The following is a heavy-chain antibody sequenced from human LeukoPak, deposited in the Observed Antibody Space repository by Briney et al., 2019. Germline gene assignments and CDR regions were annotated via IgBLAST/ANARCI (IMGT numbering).Heavy chain of an antibody. CDR2: IYTSGST. J-gene: IGHJ4*02. CDR1: GGSISSYY. D-gene: IGHD3-3*01. CDR3: ARDRRVETIFGVAYYFDY. V-gene: IGHV4-4*07. Sequence: PSETLSLTCTVSGGSISSYYWSWIRQPAGKGLEWIGRIYTSGSTNYNPSLKSRVTMSVDTSKNQFSLKLSSVTAADTAVYYCARDRRVETIFGVAYYFDYWGQGTLVTVSS.